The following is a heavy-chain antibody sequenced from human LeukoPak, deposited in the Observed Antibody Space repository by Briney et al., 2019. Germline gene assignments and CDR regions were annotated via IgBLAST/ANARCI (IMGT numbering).Heavy chain of an antibody. Sequence: SETLSLTCTVSVGSINNYYWSWIRQPPGKGLEWIGYIYYTGGETNYNPSLKSRLTISVGTSKNQFSLMLTSVTAADTAVYYCARQPGGTAAFDIWAQGTMVTVSS. V-gene: IGHV4-59*08. CDR1: VGSINNYY. CDR2: IYYTGGET. D-gene: IGHD1-14*01. CDR3: ARQPGGTAAFDI. J-gene: IGHJ3*02.